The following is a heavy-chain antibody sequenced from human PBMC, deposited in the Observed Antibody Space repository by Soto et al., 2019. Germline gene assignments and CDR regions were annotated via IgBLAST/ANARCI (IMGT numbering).Heavy chain of an antibody. CDR1: GFTFSSYW. CDR2: INSDGSST. V-gene: IGHV3-74*01. Sequence: GGSLRLSCAASGFTFSSYWMHWVRQAPGKGLVWVSRINSDGSSTSYADSVKGRFTISRDNAKNTLYLQMNSLRAEDTAVYYCASPRNYDILTGLYYYGMDVWGQGTTVTVSS. CDR3: ASPRNYDILTGLYYYGMDV. D-gene: IGHD3-9*01. J-gene: IGHJ6*02.